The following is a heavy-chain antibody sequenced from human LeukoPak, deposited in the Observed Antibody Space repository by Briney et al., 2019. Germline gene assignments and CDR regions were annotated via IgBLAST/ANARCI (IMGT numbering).Heavy chain of an antibody. CDR2: IYYSGST. D-gene: IGHD6-6*01. V-gene: IGHV4-39*01. CDR1: GGSISSSSYY. CDR3: ARQWGGQYSSSYYYYYMDV. Sequence: PSETLSLTCTVSGGSISSSSYYWGWIRQPPGKGLECIGSIYYSGSTYYNPSLKSRVTISVDTSKNQFSLKLSSVTAADTAVYYCARQWGGQYSSSYYYYYMDVWGKGTTVTISS. J-gene: IGHJ6*03.